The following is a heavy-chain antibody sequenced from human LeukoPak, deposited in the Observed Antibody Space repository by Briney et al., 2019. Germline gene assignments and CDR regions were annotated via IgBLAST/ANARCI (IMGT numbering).Heavy chain of an antibody. CDR1: GFTFSDYY. Sequence: GGSLRLSCAASGFTFSDYYMSWIRQAPGKGLEWVSYISSSGSTIYYADSVKGRFTISRDNAKNSLYLQMNSLRAEDTAVYYCARVGVTIFGVVNARYYYYMDVWGKGTTVTVSS. D-gene: IGHD3-3*01. CDR3: ARVGVTIFGVVNARYYYYMDV. J-gene: IGHJ6*03. CDR2: ISSSGSTI. V-gene: IGHV3-11*01.